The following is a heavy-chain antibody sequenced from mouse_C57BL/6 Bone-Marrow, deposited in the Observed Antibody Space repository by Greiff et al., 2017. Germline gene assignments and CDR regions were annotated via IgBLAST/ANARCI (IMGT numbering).Heavy chain of an antibody. Sequence: VQLQQPGAELVMPGASVKLSCKASGYTFTSYWMHWVKQRPGQGLEWIGEIDPSDSYTNYTQKFKGKSTLTVDKSSSTAYMQLSSLTSEDSAVYYCALPYFDYWGQGTTLTVSS. CDR3: ALPYFDY. V-gene: IGHV1-69*01. J-gene: IGHJ2*01. CDR1: GYTFTSYW. D-gene: IGHD1-1*01. CDR2: IDPSDSYT.